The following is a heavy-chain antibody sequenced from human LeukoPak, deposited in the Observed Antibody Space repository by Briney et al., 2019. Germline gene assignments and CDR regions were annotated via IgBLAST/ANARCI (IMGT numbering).Heavy chain of an antibody. CDR1: GGTFSSYA. V-gene: IGHV1-69*13. J-gene: IGHJ4*02. D-gene: IGHD3-22*01. Sequence: GASVKVSCKASGGTFSSYAISWVRQAPGQGLEWMGGIIPIFGTANYAQKFQGRVTITADESTSTAYMELSSLRSEDTAVYYCARGQSVYYDSSGYYRGAFDYWGQGTLVTVSS. CDR2: IIPIFGTA. CDR3: ARGQSVYYDSSGYYRGAFDY.